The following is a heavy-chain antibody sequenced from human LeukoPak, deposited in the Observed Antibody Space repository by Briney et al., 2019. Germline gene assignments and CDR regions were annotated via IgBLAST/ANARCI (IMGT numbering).Heavy chain of an antibody. CDR2: INWNGGST. Sequence: GGSLRLSCAASGFIFSNFDMSWVRQAPGKGLEWVSGINWNGGSTGYADSVKGRFTISRDNAKNSLYLQMNSLRAEDTALYYCARDLSRNGPYYDFWSGYYPFFDYWGQGTLVTVSS. J-gene: IGHJ4*02. D-gene: IGHD3-3*01. CDR3: ARDLSRNGPYYDFWSGYYPFFDY. CDR1: GFIFSNFD. V-gene: IGHV3-20*04.